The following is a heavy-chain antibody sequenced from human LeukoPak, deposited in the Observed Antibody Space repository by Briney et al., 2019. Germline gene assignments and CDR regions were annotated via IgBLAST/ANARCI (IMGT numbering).Heavy chain of an antibody. J-gene: IGHJ4*02. CDR3: GKDHGDFALDY. D-gene: IGHD4-17*01. Sequence: GGSLRLSCAASGFTFSSYAMHWVRQAPGKGLEWVSALSGSGGSTYYADSVKGRFTISRDNSKNTLYLQMNSLRAEDTAVYYCGKDHGDFALDYWGQGTLVTVSS. V-gene: IGHV3-23*01. CDR2: LSGSGGST. CDR1: GFTFSSYA.